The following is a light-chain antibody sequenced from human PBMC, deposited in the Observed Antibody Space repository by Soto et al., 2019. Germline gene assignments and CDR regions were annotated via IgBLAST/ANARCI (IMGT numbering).Light chain of an antibody. CDR1: SNNVGSYA. Sequence: QSVLTQEASVSGTVGRKVTLSCTGNSNNVGSYAVGWYQQISHGAPKTVMFGNSLPSGIPDRVSGSKSGTTAALTISGLYPEDEAADHCQTWDYSLSASNVFGRGTQLT. CDR2: GNS. J-gene: IGLJ6*01. V-gene: IGLV1-44*01. CDR3: QTWDYSLSASNV.